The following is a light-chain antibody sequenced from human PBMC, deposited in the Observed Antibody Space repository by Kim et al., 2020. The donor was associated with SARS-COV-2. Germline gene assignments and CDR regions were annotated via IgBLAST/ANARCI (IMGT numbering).Light chain of an antibody. CDR1: QDIGTY. CDR2: DAS. V-gene: IGKV1-33*01. CDR3: EHFYDFPRT. J-gene: IGKJ1*01. Sequence: ESVGDRVVSSCQAGQDIGTYLNGYQRKPGTAPNILSYDASKLETGGPSGFSGSGSGTEFTFAITSLQPEDIATYYCEHFYDFPRTFGQGTKVDIK.